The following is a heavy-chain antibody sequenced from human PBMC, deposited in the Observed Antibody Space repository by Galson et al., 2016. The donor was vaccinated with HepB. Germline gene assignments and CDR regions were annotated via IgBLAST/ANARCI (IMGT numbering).Heavy chain of an antibody. CDR3: ARDNVRNCGGDCYYYGMDV. Sequence: SLRLSCAASGFTFSSYEMNWVRQAPGKGLEWVSYISSSGSTIYYADSVKGRFTISRDNAKNSLYLQMNSLRAEDTAVYYCARDNVRNCGGDCYYYGMDVWGQGTTVTVSS. J-gene: IGHJ6*02. D-gene: IGHD2-21*01. V-gene: IGHV3-48*03. CDR2: ISSSGSTI. CDR1: GFTFSSYE.